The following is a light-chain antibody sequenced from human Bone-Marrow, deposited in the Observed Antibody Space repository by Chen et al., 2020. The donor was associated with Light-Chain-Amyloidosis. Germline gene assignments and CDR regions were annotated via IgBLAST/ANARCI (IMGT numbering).Light chain of an antibody. CDR1: DLPTKY. V-gene: IGLV3-25*03. J-gene: IGLJ2*01. Sequence: SYELTPPPSVSVSPGQKARITCSGDDLPTKYAYWYQQKPGQAPVLVIHRDTERPSGSSERFSVSSSGTTATLTISGVQAEDEADYHCQSADSSGTYEVIFGGGTKLTVL. CDR2: RDT. CDR3: QSADSSGTYEVI.